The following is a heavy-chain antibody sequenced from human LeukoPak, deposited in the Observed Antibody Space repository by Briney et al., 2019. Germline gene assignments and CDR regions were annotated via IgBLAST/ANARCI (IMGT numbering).Heavy chain of an antibody. CDR1: GFTFSSYG. CDR3: ARDESGRDGYNYEV. J-gene: IGHJ4*02. V-gene: IGHV3-33*01. D-gene: IGHD5-24*01. CDR2: IWYDGSNK. Sequence: GSLRLSCAASGFTFSSYGMHWVRQAPGKGLEWVAVIWYDGSNKYYADSVKGRFTISRDNSKNTLYLQMNSLRAEDTAVYYCARDESGRDGYNYEVWGQGTLVTVSS.